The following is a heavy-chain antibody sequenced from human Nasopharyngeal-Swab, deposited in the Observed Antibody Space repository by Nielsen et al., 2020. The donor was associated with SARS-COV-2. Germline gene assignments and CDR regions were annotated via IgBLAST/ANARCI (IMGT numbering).Heavy chain of an antibody. D-gene: IGHD5-12*01. CDR2: IYYSGST. CDR3: ARPKYSGYDDEFGAYFDY. CDR1: GGSISSSSYY. Sequence: ETLSLTCTVSGGSISSSSYYWGWIRQPPGKGLEWIGSIYYSGSTYYNPSLKSRVTISVDTSKNQFSLKLSSVTAADTAVYYCARPKYSGYDDEFGAYFDYWGQGTLVTVSS. V-gene: IGHV4-39*01. J-gene: IGHJ4*02.